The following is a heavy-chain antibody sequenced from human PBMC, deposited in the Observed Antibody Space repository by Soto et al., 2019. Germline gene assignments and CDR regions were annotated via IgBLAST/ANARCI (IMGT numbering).Heavy chain of an antibody. V-gene: IGHV4-30-4*01. Sequence: KSSETLSLTCSVSGGSISSIDYFWSWIRQPPGKGLEWIGFIYHTGTTYYNPSLRSRVTISIDTSKSQFSMKLNSVTAADTAVYYCARVMAAMQNWLDPWGQGTRGTV. J-gene: IGHJ5*02. CDR3: ARVMAAMQNWLDP. D-gene: IGHD2-2*01. CDR1: GGSISSIDYF. CDR2: IYHTGTT.